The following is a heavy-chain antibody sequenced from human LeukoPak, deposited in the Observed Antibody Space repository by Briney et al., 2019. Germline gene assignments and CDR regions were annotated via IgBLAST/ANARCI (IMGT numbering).Heavy chain of an antibody. J-gene: IGHJ5*02. D-gene: IGHD2-15*01. V-gene: IGHV1-18*04. CDR3: AGTYCSGGSCHNWFDP. Sequence: ASVKVSCKASGYTFTSYGISWVQQAPGQGLEWMGWISAYNGNTNYAQKLQGRVTMTTDTSTSTAYMELRSLRSDDTAVYYCAGTYCSGGSCHNWFDPWGQGTLVTVSS. CDR1: GYTFTSYG. CDR2: ISAYNGNT.